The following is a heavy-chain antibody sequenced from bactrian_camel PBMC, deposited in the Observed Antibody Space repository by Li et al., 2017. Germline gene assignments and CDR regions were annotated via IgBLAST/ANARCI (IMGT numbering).Heavy chain of an antibody. CDR2: IAINGAT. CDR1: GDTYSGNC. D-gene: IGHD1*01. Sequence: HVQLVESGGGSVQAGGSLNLSCAASGDTYSGNCMGWFRQAPGKDREGIATIAINGATTHADSLKGRFAISLDKDKNTLHLQMMDLKPDDTAMYYCAATRYYISDAVCARMYHPEFDYWGQGTQVTVS. V-gene: IGHV3S53*01. CDR3: AATRYYISDAVCARMYHPEFDY. J-gene: IGHJ6*01.